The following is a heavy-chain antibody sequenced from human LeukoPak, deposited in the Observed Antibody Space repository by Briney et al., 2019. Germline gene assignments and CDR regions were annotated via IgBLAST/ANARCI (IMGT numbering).Heavy chain of an antibody. D-gene: IGHD5-12*01. CDR2: IYNSGST. CDR3: ARGVRAGGYPYFDA. J-gene: IGHJ4*02. Sequence: SETLSLTCTVSGGSISSYYWSWIRQPPGKGLEWIAYIYNSGSTNYNPSLRSRVTISVDTSKNQFSLKLSSVTAADTAVYFCARGVRAGGYPYFDASGQGTLVSVSS. CDR1: GGSISSYY. V-gene: IGHV4-59*01.